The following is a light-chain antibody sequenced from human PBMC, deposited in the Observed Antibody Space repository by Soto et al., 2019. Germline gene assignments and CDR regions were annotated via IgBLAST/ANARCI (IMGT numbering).Light chain of an antibody. J-gene: IGKJ2*01. Sequence: EIVMTQSPATLSVSPGERATLSCRASESVSSNLAWYQQKRGQAPRLLISGASTRATGIPARFSGSGSGTEFTLTISSLQCEDFAVYYCQQYNNWPRTFGQGTKLEIK. CDR3: QQYNNWPRT. CDR2: GAS. V-gene: IGKV3-15*01. CDR1: ESVSSN.